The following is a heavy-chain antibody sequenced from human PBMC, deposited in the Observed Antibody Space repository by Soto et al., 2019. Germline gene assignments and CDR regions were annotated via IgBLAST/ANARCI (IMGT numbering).Heavy chain of an antibody. Sequence: QVQLQESGPGLVKPSGTLFLTCAVSGGSISSSNWWRWVRQPPGKGLERIGEIYHSGSTHYNPSLKSRVTISVDKCKNQFSLKLSSVTAAGTAVYYCARVSGSYYYGMDVWGQGTTVTVSS. CDR1: GGSISSSNW. D-gene: IGHD1-26*01. J-gene: IGHJ6*02. V-gene: IGHV4-4*02. CDR3: ARVSGSYYYGMDV. CDR2: IYHSGST.